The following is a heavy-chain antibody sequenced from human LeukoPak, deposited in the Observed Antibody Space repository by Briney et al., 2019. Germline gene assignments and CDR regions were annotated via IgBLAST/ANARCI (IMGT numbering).Heavy chain of an antibody. Sequence: SETLSLTCTFSGGSISSGGYYWRWIRQHPGKGLEWIGYIYYSGSTYYNPSLKSRVTISVDTSKNQFSLKLSSVTAADTAVYYCARGGDSSSPYYDFWSGYRWFDPWGQGTLVTVSS. CDR2: IYYSGST. D-gene: IGHD3-3*01. CDR3: ARGGDSSSPYYDFWSGYRWFDP. CDR1: GGSISSGGYY. V-gene: IGHV4-31*03. J-gene: IGHJ5*02.